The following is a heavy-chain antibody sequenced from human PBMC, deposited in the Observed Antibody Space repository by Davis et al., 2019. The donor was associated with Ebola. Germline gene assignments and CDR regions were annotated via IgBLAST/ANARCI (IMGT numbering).Heavy chain of an antibody. D-gene: IGHD3-22*01. CDR1: GYPFISYG. Sequence: AASVKVSCKTSGYPFISYGISWVRQAPGQGLEWMGWISPFSGNTNYAHKLQGRVTMTTDTSTSTAYMELRSLRSDDTAVYYCAREGVIAPSNMDVWGQGTPVTVPS. CDR3: AREGVIAPSNMDV. CDR2: ISPFSGNT. V-gene: IGHV1-18*01. J-gene: IGHJ6*02.